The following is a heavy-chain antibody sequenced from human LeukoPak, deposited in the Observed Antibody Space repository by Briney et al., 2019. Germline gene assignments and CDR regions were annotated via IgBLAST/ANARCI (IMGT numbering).Heavy chain of an antibody. J-gene: IGHJ6*02. Sequence: ASVNVSCKASAYTLTGYYMHWVRQAPGQGLEWMGWINPHSGGTNYAQKFQGRVTMTRDTSISTAYMELSRRRSDDTAVYYCARGSGWYYGMDVWGQGTTVTVSS. CDR2: INPHSGGT. CDR1: AYTLTGYY. D-gene: IGHD6-19*01. V-gene: IGHV1-2*02. CDR3: ARGSGWYYGMDV.